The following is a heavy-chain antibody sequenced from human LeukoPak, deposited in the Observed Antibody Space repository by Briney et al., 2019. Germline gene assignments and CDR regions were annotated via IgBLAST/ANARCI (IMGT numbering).Heavy chain of an antibody. CDR2: ISYIGST. D-gene: IGHD4-17*01. CDR3: ARDLVTVTKGFDI. V-gene: IGHV4-59*11. J-gene: IGHJ3*02. Sequence: SETLSLTCVVYGDSFSSHYWTWIRQSPGKGLEWIGYISYIGSTNYNPSLKSRVTISIDTSKNQFSLKLRSVTAADTAVYYCARDLVTVTKGFDIWGQGTMVSVSS. CDR1: GDSFSSHY.